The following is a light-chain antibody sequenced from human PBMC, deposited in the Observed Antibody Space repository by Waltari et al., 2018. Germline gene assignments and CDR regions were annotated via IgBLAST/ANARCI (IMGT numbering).Light chain of an antibody. CDR1: KSVGRS. Sequence: EIVLTQSPGTLSLSPGERATPSCWASKSVGRSLAWYQQKRGQAPRPPIYGASTRATGIPDRFSGSGSGTDFSLTISRLEPEDFAVYCCQHYVRLPETFCQGTKLEIK. CDR3: QHYVRLPET. CDR2: GAS. J-gene: IGKJ1*01. V-gene: IGKV3-20*01.